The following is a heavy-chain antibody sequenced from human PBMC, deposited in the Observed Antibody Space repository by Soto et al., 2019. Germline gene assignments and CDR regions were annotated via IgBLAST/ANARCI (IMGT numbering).Heavy chain of an antibody. Sequence: QVQLVQSGAEVKKPGASVKVSCKASGYTFTSYGISWVRQAPGQGLEWMGWISAHNGNKKYAQKVQGRVTMTTDTSTSTAYMELRSLRADDTSVYYLAREPNYFDYWGQGTLVTVSS. CDR3: AREPNYFDY. CDR2: ISAHNGNK. J-gene: IGHJ4*02. CDR1: GYTFTSYG. V-gene: IGHV1-18*01.